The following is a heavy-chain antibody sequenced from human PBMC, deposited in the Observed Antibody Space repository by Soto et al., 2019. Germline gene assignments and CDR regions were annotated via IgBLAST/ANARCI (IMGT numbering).Heavy chain of an antibody. Sequence: GGSLRLSCAACGFTFSSYSMDWVRQAQEKGLEWVSYISSSSSTIYYADSVKGRFTISRENAKNSLYLQMNSLRAEDTAVYYCSRDQGFTIFGVVITPHMDVWGKGTTVTVSS. CDR2: ISSSSSTI. CDR3: SRDQGFTIFGVVITPHMDV. J-gene: IGHJ6*03. D-gene: IGHD3-3*01. CDR1: GFTFSSYS. V-gene: IGHV3-48*01.